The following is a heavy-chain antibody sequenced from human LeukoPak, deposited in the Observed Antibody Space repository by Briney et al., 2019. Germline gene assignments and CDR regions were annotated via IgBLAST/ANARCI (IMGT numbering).Heavy chain of an antibody. CDR1: GGTLSSYA. V-gene: IGHV1-69*04. D-gene: IGHD1-1*01. CDR3: ARERSSNEPFDH. CDR2: IIPILGIA. J-gene: IGHJ4*02. Sequence: SVKVSCKASGGTLSSYAISWVRQAPGQGLEWMGRIIPILGIANYAQKFQGRVTITADKSTSTAYMELSSLRSEDTAVYYCARERSSNEPFDHWGQGTLVTVSS.